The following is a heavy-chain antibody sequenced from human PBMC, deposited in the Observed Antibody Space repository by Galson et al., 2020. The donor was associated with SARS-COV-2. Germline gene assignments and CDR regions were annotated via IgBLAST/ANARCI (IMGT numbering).Heavy chain of an antibody. D-gene: IGHD4-4*01. J-gene: IGHJ4*02. CDR1: GYTFTSYY. CDR2: INPSGGGT. V-gene: IGHV1-46*01. CDR3: ARDSQGGNDYNYLLF. Sequence: ASVKVSCKASGYTFTSYYIHWVRQAPGQGLEWMGIINPSGGGTTYAQKFQVRVTMTRDTSTSTVYMELSSLRSEDTAVYYCARDSQGGNDYNYLLFWGQGTLVTVSS.